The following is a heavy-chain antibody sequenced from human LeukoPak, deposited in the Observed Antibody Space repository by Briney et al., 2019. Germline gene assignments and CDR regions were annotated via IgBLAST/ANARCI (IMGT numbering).Heavy chain of an antibody. J-gene: IGHJ4*02. D-gene: IGHD6-19*01. CDR1: GGSISSYY. CDR3: ARGGLRTGYSSGWYPREFDY. CDR2: IYYSGST. V-gene: IGHV4-59*12. Sequence: SETLSLTCTVSGGSISSYYWSWIRQPPGKGLEWIGYIYYSGSTNYNPSLKSRVTISVDTSKNQFSLKLSSVTAADTAVYYCARGGLRTGYSSGWYPREFDYWGQGTLVTVSS.